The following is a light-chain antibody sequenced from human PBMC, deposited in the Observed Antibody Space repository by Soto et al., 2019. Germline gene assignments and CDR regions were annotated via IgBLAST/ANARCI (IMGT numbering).Light chain of an antibody. CDR3: QQYNNWPSYT. J-gene: IGKJ2*01. Sequence: EIVMTQSPATLSVSPGERATLSCRASQSVSSNLAWYQQKPGQAPRLLIYVASTRATGIPARFRGSGSGTEFTLTLSSLQSEDFAVYYCQQYNNWPSYTFGQGTKLEIK. CDR1: QSVSSN. CDR2: VAS. V-gene: IGKV3-15*01.